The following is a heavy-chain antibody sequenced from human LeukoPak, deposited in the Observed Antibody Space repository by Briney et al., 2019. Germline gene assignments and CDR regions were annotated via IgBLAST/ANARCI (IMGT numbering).Heavy chain of an antibody. CDR1: GFTFSSYS. Sequence: PGGSLRLSCAASGFTFSSYSMSWVRQAPGKGLEWVSGINWNGGSTGYADSVKGRFTISRDNAKNSLYLQMNSLRAEDTALYHCARSMSGYDENYFDYWGQGTLVTVSS. V-gene: IGHV3-20*01. D-gene: IGHD5-12*01. CDR2: INWNGGST. J-gene: IGHJ4*02. CDR3: ARSMSGYDENYFDY.